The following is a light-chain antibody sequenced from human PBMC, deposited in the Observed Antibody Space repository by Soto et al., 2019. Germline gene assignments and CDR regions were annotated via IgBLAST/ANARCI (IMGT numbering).Light chain of an antibody. J-gene: IGKJ2*01. V-gene: IGKV3-15*01. Sequence: EMVMTQSPATLSVSPGERATLSCRASQSVSVNLAWYQQKPGQAPRLLIYGASARATGIPARFNGSGSGTEFTLTISSLQSEDFAVYYCQQYHDWYTFGQGTKLEIK. CDR2: GAS. CDR3: QQYHDWYT. CDR1: QSVSVN.